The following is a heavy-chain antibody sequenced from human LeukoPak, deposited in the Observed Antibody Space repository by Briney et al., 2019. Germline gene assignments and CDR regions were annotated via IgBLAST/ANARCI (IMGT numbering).Heavy chain of an antibody. CDR3: ARGYSGYDTLPDFDY. Sequence: GRSLRLSCAASGFTFSSYGMHWVRQAPGKGLEWVAVISYDGSNKYYADSVKGRFTISRDNSKNTLYLQMNSLRAEDTAVYYCARGYSGYDTLPDFDYWGQGTLVTVSS. V-gene: IGHV3-30*03. J-gene: IGHJ4*02. CDR2: ISYDGSNK. D-gene: IGHD5-12*01. CDR1: GFTFSSYG.